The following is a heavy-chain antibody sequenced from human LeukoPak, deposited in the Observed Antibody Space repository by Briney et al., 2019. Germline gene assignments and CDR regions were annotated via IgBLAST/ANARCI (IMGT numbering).Heavy chain of an antibody. CDR2: IYHSGST. V-gene: IGHV4-38-2*02. CDR3: ARAQGAFDY. J-gene: IGHJ4*02. D-gene: IGHD3-16*01. CDR1: GYSISSGYY. Sequence: SETLSLTCTVSGYSISSGYYWGWIRQPPGKGLEWIGSIYHSGSTYYNPSLKSRVTISVDTSKNQFSLKLSSVTAADTAVYYCARAQGAFDYWGQGTLVTVSS.